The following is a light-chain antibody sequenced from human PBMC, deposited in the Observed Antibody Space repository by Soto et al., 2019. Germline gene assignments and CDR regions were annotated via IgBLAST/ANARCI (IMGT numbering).Light chain of an antibody. CDR3: QQYNSYSLT. V-gene: IGKV1-5*03. CDR1: QSISSW. CDR2: KAS. J-gene: IGKJ4*01. Sequence: DIQMTQSPSTLSASVGDRVTITCRASQSISSWLAWYQQKPGTAPKLLIYKASGLESVVPSRFSGSGSGTEFTLTISSLQPDDFATYYCQQYNSYSLTFGGGTKVEI.